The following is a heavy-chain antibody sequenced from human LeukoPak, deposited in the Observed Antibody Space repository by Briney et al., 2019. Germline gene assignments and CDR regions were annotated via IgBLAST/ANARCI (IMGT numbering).Heavy chain of an antibody. CDR1: GGSISSYY. CDR2: IYSSGST. D-gene: IGHD2-2*02. J-gene: IGHJ4*02. V-gene: IGHV4-4*07. CDR3: ARAPRESNTLDY. Sequence: PSETPSLTCTVSGGSISSYYWSWIRKPAGKGLEWIGRIYSSGSTNYNPSLKSRVTMSVDPSKNQLSLKLISVTAADTAVYYCARAPRESNTLDYWGQGTLVTVSS.